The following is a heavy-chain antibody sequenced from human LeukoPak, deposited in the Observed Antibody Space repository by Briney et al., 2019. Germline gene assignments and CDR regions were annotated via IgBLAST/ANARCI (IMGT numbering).Heavy chain of an antibody. V-gene: IGHV3-30-3*01. Sequence: GGSLRLSCAASGFTFSTYAMSWVRQAPGKGLEWVAVILYDGSDKYYANSVKGRFTISRDNSRNTLFLQMNSLSSEDTAVYYCARAYYGSGTYYLGPENDYWGQGTLVTVSS. CDR1: GFTFSTYA. J-gene: IGHJ4*02. CDR2: ILYDGSDK. D-gene: IGHD3-10*01. CDR3: ARAYYGSGTYYLGPENDY.